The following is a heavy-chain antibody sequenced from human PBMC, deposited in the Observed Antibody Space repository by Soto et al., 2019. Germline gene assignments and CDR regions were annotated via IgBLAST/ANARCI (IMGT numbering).Heavy chain of an antibody. CDR1: GGSFSGYY. D-gene: IGHD3-22*01. CDR3: ARAYYYDSSGYYYFDY. Sequence: SETLSLTCAVYGGSFSGYYWSWIRQPPGKGLEWIGEINHSGSTNYNPSLKSRVTISVDTSKNQFSLKLSSVTAADTAVYYCARAYYYDSSGYYYFDYWGQGTLVTVSS. V-gene: IGHV4-34*01. J-gene: IGHJ4*02. CDR2: INHSGST.